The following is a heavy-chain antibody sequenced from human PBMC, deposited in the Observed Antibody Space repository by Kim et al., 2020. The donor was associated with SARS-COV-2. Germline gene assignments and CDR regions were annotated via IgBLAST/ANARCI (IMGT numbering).Heavy chain of an antibody. Sequence: GESLKISCKGSGYSFTSYWIGWVRQMPGKGLEWMGIIYPGDSDTRYSPSFQGQVTIAADKSISTAYLQWSSLKASDTAMYYCASGGYYYDSSGYSLPSHFDYWGQGTLVTVSS. J-gene: IGHJ4*02. V-gene: IGHV5-51*01. CDR1: GYSFTSYW. CDR3: ASGGYYYDSSGYSLPSHFDY. D-gene: IGHD3-22*01. CDR2: IYPGDSDT.